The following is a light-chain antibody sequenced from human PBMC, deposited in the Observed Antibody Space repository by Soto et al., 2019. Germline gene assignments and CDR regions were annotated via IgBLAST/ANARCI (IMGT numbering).Light chain of an antibody. CDR3: SSYAGSNAYV. V-gene: IGLV2-8*01. CDR2: EVS. CDR1: SSDVGAYKY. Sequence: QSVLTQPPSASGSPGQSVTISCTGTSSDVGAYKYVSWYQQHPGKAPKLMIYEVSKRPSGVPDRFSGSKSGNTASLTVSGLQAEDEAAYYCSSYAGSNAYVFGSGTKLTVL. J-gene: IGLJ1*01.